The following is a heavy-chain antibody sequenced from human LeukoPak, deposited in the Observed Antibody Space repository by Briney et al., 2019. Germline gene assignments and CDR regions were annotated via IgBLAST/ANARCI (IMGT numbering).Heavy chain of an antibody. Sequence: GGSLRLSCAASGFSFSKYTMRWVRQAPGKGLEWISYISSSSTNIKYADSVKGRFIISRDNAKNSVYLQVNSLRAEDTAVYYCELIAVDWQQPFDYWGQGTLVTVSS. CDR1: GFSFSKYT. D-gene: IGHD6-13*01. CDR2: ISSSSTNI. V-gene: IGHV3-48*01. J-gene: IGHJ4*02. CDR3: ELIAVDWQQPFDY.